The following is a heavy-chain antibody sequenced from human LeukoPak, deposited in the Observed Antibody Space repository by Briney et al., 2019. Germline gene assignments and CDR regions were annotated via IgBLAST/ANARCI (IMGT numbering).Heavy chain of an antibody. CDR3: ATEYSYFDY. CDR2: IYTSGST. V-gene: IGHV4-4*07. D-gene: IGHD6-6*01. J-gene: IGHJ4*02. Sequence: SETLSLTCTVSGGSISNYYWSWIRQPAGKGLEWIGRIYTSGSTNYNPSLKSRVTMSVDTSKKQFSLKLGSVTAADMAVYYCATEYSYFDYWGQGTPVTVSS. CDR1: GGSISNYY.